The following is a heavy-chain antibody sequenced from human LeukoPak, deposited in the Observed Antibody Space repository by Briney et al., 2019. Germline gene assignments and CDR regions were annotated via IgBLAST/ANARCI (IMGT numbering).Heavy chain of an antibody. CDR1: GFTFSSYW. CDR2: IKQDGSEK. Sequence: GGSLRLSCAASGFTFSSYWMSWVRQAPGKGRGGVANIKQDGSEKYYVDSVKGRFTISRDNAKNSLYLQMNSLRAEDTAVYYCARCCDDSSDYWGQGTLVTVSS. CDR3: ARCCDDSSDY. J-gene: IGHJ4*02. V-gene: IGHV3-7*01. D-gene: IGHD3-22*01.